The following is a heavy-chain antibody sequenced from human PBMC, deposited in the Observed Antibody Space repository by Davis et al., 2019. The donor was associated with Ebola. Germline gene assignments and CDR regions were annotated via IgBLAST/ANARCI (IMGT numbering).Heavy chain of an antibody. J-gene: IGHJ6*02. V-gene: IGHV3-9*01. CDR2: ISWNSGSI. Sequence: SLKISCAASGFTFDDYAMHWVRQAPGKGLEWVSGISWNSGSIGYADSVKGRFTISRDNAKNSLYLQMNSLRAEDTALYYCAKDYMGSSWYYYYYGMDVWGQGTTVTVSS. CDR3: AKDYMGSSWYYYYYGMDV. D-gene: IGHD6-13*01. CDR1: GFTFDDYA.